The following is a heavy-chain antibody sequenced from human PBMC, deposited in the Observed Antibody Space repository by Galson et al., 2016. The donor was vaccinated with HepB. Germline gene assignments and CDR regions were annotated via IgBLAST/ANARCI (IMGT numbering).Heavy chain of an antibody. CDR3: ARASISPGARMIFDP. V-gene: IGHV4-4*02. D-gene: IGHD5-24*01. Sequence: SDTLSLTCAVSGASISDSNWWTWVRQVPGKGRAWIGEIYHTGTSNNNPFLSSRFTLSVDKSRNQFSLNLTSVTAADTAVYYCARASISPGARMIFDPWGQGTLVTVSS. J-gene: IGHJ5*02. CDR1: GASISDSNW. CDR2: IYHTGTS.